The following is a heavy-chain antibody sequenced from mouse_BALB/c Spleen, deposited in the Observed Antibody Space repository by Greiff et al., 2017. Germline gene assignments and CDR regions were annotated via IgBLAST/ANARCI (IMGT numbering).Heavy chain of an antibody. V-gene: IGHV5-6*01. D-gene: IGHD2-2*01. J-gene: IGHJ4*01. CDR3: ASPYGYDVDY. CDR2: ISSGGSYT. Sequence: EVKVVESGGDLVKPGGSLKLSCAASGFTFSSYGMSWVRQTPDKRLEWVATISSGGSYTYYPDSVKGRFTISRDNAKNTLYLQMSSLKSEDTAMYYCASPYGYDVDYWGQGTSVTVSS. CDR1: GFTFSSYG.